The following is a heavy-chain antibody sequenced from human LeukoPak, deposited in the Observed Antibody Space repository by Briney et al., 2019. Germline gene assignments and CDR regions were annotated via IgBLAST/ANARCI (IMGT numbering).Heavy chain of an antibody. Sequence: TSETLSLTCAVSGASVSNSHWNWIRQFPGKGLEWIGCLSYTGKTDYNPSLSGRVTISLATSNNEVSLNLRSVTAADTAIYYCSEGYFEPFDHWGQGILVTVSS. V-gene: IGHV4-59*02. J-gene: IGHJ4*02. D-gene: IGHD2/OR15-2a*01. CDR2: LSYTGKT. CDR1: GASVSNSH. CDR3: SEGYFEPFDH.